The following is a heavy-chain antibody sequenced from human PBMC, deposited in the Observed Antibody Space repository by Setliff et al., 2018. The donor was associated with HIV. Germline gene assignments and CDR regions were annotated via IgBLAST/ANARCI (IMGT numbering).Heavy chain of an antibody. V-gene: IGHV5-51*01. CDR2: IFPLDSES. CDR3: TRHPLQPEVSGYFYLMDV. CDR1: GYNFTTSW. D-gene: IGHD3-9*01. Sequence: PGESLKISCKASGYNFTTSWIGWVRHLPGKGLEWVAVIFPLDSESRYNPSLEGHVTISVDKSINTAYLQWTSLRASDTAIYYCTRHPLQPEVSGYFYLMDVWGTGTTVTVSS. J-gene: IGHJ6*04.